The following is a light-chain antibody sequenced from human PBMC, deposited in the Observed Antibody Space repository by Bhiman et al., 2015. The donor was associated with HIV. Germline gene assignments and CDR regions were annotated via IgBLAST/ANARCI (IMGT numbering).Light chain of an antibody. CDR2: DVS. J-gene: IGLJ2*01. V-gene: IGLV2-23*02. CDR1: SSDVGDYNY. CDR3: CSYANVGSSSFV. Sequence: QSALTQPASVSGSPGQSITISCTGTSSDVGDYNYVSWYQQHPGKAPKVMIYDVSERPSGISDRFSGSKSGNTASLTISGLQAEDEADYYCCSYANVGSSSFVFGGGTKLTVL.